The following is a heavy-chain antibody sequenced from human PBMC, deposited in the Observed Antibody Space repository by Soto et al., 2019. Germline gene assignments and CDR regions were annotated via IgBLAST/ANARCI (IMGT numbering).Heavy chain of an antibody. J-gene: IGHJ6*02. D-gene: IGHD1-1*01. CDR1: GGSISSSIYY. CDR2: IYYSGST. Sequence: SETLSLTCTVSGGSISSSIYYWVWIRQPPGKGLEWIGSIYYSGSTYYNPSLKSRVTISVDTSKNQFSLKLSSVTAADTAVYYCARLDTTSFGMDVWGQGTTVTVSS. V-gene: IGHV4-39*01. CDR3: ARLDTTSFGMDV.